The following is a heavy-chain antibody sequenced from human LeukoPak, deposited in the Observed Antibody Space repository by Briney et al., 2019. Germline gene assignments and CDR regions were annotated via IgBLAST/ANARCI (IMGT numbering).Heavy chain of an antibody. J-gene: IGHJ4*02. CDR1: GDSLTSGFY. Sequence: PSETLSLTCSVSGDSLTSGFYWGWIRKPPGKGLEWIGSVYHTGSTYYNPSLKTRITLFVDTLTNQFSLRLRSVTAADTAMYFCVRPLERYSPCYFDHWGQGILVTVSS. CDR3: VRPLERYSPCYFDH. D-gene: IGHD2-15*01. V-gene: IGHV4-38-2*02. CDR2: VYHTGST.